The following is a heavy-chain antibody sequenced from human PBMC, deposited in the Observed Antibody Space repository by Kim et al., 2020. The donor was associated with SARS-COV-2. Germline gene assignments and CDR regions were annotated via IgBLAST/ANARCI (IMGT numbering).Heavy chain of an antibody. CDR3: ARRKPTGIVGALQAFDI. D-gene: IGHD1-26*01. V-gene: IGHV1-2*02. J-gene: IGHJ3*02. Sequence: FQGRVTMTRDTSISTAYMELSRLRADDTAVYYCARRKPTGIVGALQAFDIWGQGTMVTVSS.